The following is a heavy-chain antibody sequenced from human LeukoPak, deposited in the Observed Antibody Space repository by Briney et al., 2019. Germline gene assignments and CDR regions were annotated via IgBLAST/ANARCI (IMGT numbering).Heavy chain of an antibody. J-gene: IGHJ4*02. CDR2: VSSSAGTI. CDR1: GFTFSDYY. D-gene: IGHD4-11*01. CDR3: AQDRHSYSNAYFFDY. Sequence: PGGPLRLSCAASGFTFSDYYMSWIRQAPGKGLEWISYVSSSAGTIYYADSVKGRFTISRDNAKNSLYLQMNSLRVEDTAVYYCAQDRHSYSNAYFFDYWGQGTLVTVSS. V-gene: IGHV3-11*04.